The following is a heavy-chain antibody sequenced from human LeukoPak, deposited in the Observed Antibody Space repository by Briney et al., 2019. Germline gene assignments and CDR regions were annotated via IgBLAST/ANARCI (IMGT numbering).Heavy chain of an antibody. CDR3: ASTTIEQTGFDY. CDR1: GGSFSGYY. CDR2: INHSGST. J-gene: IGHJ4*02. Sequence: SETLSLTCAVYGGSFSGYYWSWIRQPPGKGLEWIGEINHSGSTNYNPSLKSRVTISVDTSKNQFSLKLSSVTAADTAVYYCASTTIEQTGFDYWGQGTLVTVSS. D-gene: IGHD7-27*01. V-gene: IGHV4-34*01.